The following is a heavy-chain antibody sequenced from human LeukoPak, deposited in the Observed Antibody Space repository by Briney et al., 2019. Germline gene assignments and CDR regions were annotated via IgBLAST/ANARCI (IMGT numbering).Heavy chain of an antibody. CDR3: SRDSGWYQFDY. V-gene: IGHV3-49*03. Sequence: GGSLRLSCSASGFTFGDYAMSWFRQAPGKGLEWVGIIRGKAYGETTDYGASVKGRFTISRDDSKSFAYLQMNSLKTEDTAVYYCSRDSGWYQFDYWGQGTLVTVST. D-gene: IGHD6-19*01. J-gene: IGHJ4*02. CDR2: IRGKAYGETT. CDR1: GFTFGDYA.